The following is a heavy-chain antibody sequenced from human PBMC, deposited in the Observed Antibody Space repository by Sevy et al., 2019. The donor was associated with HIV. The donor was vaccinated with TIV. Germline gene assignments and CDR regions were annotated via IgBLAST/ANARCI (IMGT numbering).Heavy chain of an antibody. Sequence: ASVKVSCKASGYTFTGYYMHWVRQAPGQGLEWMGWINPNSGGTNYAQKFQGRVTMTRDTSISTAYMELSRLRSDDTAVYYCARDGPVAGTSILGGDDWGQGTLVTVSS. CDR1: GYTFTGYY. J-gene: IGHJ4*02. CDR3: ARDGPVAGTSILGGDD. D-gene: IGHD6-19*01. V-gene: IGHV1-2*02. CDR2: INPNSGGT.